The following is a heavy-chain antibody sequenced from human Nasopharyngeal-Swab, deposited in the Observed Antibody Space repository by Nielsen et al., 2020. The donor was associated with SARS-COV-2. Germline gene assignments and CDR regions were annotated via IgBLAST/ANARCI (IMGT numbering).Heavy chain of an antibody. CDR2: IKQDGSEK. J-gene: IGHJ4*02. V-gene: IGHV3-7*01. Sequence: GESLKISCAASGFTFSSYWMSWVRQAPGKGLVWVANIKQDGSEKYYVDSVKGRFTISRDNAKNSLYLQMNSLRAEDTAVYYCARVFGWELLRDGFDYWGQGTLVTVSS. CDR1: GFTFSSYW. D-gene: IGHD1-26*01. CDR3: ARVFGWELLRDGFDY.